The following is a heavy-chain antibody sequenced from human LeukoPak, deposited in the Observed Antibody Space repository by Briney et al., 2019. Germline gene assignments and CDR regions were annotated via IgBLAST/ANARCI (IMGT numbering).Heavy chain of an antibody. V-gene: IGHV3-53*01. CDR1: GFIVSSTY. CDR3: AREGPIDY. Sequence: PGGSLRLSCAAPGFIVSSTYMSWVRQAPGKGLEWVSVIYSGGSTYYAASVEGRFTISRDNSKNTVYLQMNNLRVDDTAVYYCAREGPIDYWGQGTLVTVSS. J-gene: IGHJ4*02. CDR2: IYSGGST.